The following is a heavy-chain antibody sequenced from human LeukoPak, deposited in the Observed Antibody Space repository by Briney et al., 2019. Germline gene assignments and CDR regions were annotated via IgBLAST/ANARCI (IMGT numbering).Heavy chain of an antibody. CDR2: IYYSGST. Sequence: SETLSLTCTISGGSISSYYWSWIRQPPGKGLEWIGYIYYSGSTNYNPSLKSRVTISVDKSKNQFSLRLSSVTAADTAVYYCARNPFEYWGQGTLVTVSS. CDR1: GGSISSYY. V-gene: IGHV4-59*08. J-gene: IGHJ4*02. CDR3: ARNPFEY.